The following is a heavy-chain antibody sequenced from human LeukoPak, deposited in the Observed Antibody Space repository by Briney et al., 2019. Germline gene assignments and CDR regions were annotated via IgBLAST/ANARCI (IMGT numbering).Heavy chain of an antibody. CDR3: ARDLSLWFGGFHTPFDY. V-gene: IGHV1-18*01. Sequence: GASVKVSCKASGYTFTSYGISWVRQAPGQGLEWMGWISAYNGNTNYAQKLQGRVTMTTDTSTSTAYMELRSLRSDDTAVYYCARDLSLWFGGFHTPFDYWGQGTLVTVSS. J-gene: IGHJ4*02. CDR2: ISAYNGNT. D-gene: IGHD3-10*01. CDR1: GYTFTSYG.